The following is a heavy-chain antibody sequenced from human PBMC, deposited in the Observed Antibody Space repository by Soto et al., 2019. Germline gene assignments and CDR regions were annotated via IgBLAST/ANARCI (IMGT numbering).Heavy chain of an antibody. CDR3: AHRLASLTVTPPYNWFDP. CDR2: IYWDDDK. D-gene: IGHD4-17*01. Sequence: SGPRLVNPTQTLTLTCTFSGFSLSTSGVGVGWIRQPPGKALEWLALIYWDDDKRYSPSLKSRLTITKDTSKNQVVLTMTNMDPVDTATYYCAHRLASLTVTPPYNWFDPWGQGTLVTVSS. CDR1: GFSLSTSGVG. J-gene: IGHJ5*02. V-gene: IGHV2-5*02.